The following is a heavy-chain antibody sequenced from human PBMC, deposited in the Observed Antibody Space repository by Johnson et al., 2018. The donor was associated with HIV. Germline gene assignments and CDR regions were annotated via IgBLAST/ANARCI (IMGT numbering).Heavy chain of an antibody. CDR1: GFTFSSYA. Sequence: QVHLVESGGGLVRPGGSLRLSCAASGFTFSSYAMHWVRQAPGKGLEWVAFIWYDGSKTYYGDSVKGRFTISRDNSKNTLYLQMNSLRAEDTAVYYCARDPPSYGSGSYFRAFDIWGQGTMVTVSS. CDR2: IWYDGSKT. J-gene: IGHJ3*02. CDR3: ARDPPSYGSGSYFRAFDI. D-gene: IGHD3-10*01. V-gene: IGHV3-33*08.